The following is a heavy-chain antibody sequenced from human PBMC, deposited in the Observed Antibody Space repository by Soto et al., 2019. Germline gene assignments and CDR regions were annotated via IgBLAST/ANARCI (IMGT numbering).Heavy chain of an antibody. D-gene: IGHD6-13*01. J-gene: IGHJ4*02. CDR3: ARHPPTSSWPTALDY. V-gene: IGHV3-53*01. CDR2: LYGGGTT. Sequence: PGESLKISCAASGFTVSSTYMSWVRQAPGKGLEWVSVLYGGGTTYYAGSVKGRFTISRDNSKNTLYLQLDSLRAEGTAVYYCARHPPTSSWPTALDYWGQGALVTVSS. CDR1: GFTVSSTY.